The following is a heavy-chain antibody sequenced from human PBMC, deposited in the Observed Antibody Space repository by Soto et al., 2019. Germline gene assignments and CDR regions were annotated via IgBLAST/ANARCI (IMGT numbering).Heavy chain of an antibody. J-gene: IGHJ5*02. Sequence: SSVKVSCKAYGYTLTSYAMDCVRQAPGQRLEWMGWINAGNGNKKYSPKFQGRVTITRETSASTAFLELSSLRCEDTAVYYCATGGSGWSARNWFYPLGQGTLVTVSS. V-gene: IGHV1-3*01. CDR2: INAGNGNK. CDR3: ATGGSGWSARNWFYP. CDR1: GYTLTSYA. D-gene: IGHD6-19*01.